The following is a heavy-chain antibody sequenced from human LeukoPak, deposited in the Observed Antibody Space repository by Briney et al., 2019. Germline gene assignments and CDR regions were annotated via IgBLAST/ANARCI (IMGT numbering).Heavy chain of an antibody. CDR2: ISAYNGDT. CDR3: ARVEPSVAGFGY. J-gene: IGHJ4*02. Sequence: ASVKVSCKASGYTFTGYYMHWVRQAPGQGLEWMGWISAYNGDTNYAQKLQGRVTMTTDTSMSTAYMELRSLRSDDTAVYYCARVEPSVAGFGYWGQGTLVTVSS. CDR1: GYTFTGYY. V-gene: IGHV1-18*04. D-gene: IGHD6-19*01.